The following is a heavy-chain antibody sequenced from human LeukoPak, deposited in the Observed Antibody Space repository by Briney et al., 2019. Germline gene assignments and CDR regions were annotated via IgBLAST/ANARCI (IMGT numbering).Heavy chain of an antibody. CDR3: AKTSGYFPLYYFDY. V-gene: IGHV1-2*02. D-gene: IGHD5-12*01. Sequence: ASVKVSCKASGTTFTGYYIHWVRLAPGQGLEWMGWINPNSGGTAYAQNFQGRATMTKDTSITTAYMELSRLRSDDTAMYYCAKTSGYFPLYYFDYWGQGTLVTVSS. CDR2: INPNSGGT. J-gene: IGHJ4*02. CDR1: GTTFTGYY.